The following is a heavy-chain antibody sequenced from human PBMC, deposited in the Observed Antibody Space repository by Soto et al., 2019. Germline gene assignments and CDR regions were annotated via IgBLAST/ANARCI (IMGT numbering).Heavy chain of an antibody. CDR3: ARERPPSDY. V-gene: IGHV3-7*03. CDR1: GFTFSSYL. Sequence: GGSLRLSCAASGFTFSSYLMSWVRQAPGKGLEWVANIKQDGSEKYYVDSVKGRFTISRDNAKNSLYLQMNSLRAEDTAVYYCARERPPSDYWGQGTLVTVSS. CDR2: IKQDGSEK. D-gene: IGHD2-2*01. J-gene: IGHJ4*02.